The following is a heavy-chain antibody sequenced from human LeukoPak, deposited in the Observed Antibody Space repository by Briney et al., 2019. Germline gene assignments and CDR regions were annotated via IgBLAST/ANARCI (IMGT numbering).Heavy chain of an antibody. CDR1: GITFSTYW. CDR3: ARASSRGGYCRRTSCLYYFDS. Sequence: RGSLRLSCAASGITFSTYWMSWVRQAPGKGLEWVANIKEDGSVKYYLDSVRGRFTISRDNGKNSLYLQVNSLRADDTAVYYCARASSRGGYCRRTSCLYYFDSWGQGTLVTVSS. V-gene: IGHV3-7*01. D-gene: IGHD2-2*01. CDR2: IKEDGSVK. J-gene: IGHJ4*02.